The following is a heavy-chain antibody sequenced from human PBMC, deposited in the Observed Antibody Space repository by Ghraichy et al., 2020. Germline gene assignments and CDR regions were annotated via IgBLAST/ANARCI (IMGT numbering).Heavy chain of an antibody. CDR2: INPNSGGT. CDR1: GYTFTGYY. Sequence: ASVKVSCKASGYTFTGYYMHWVRQAPGQGLEWMGRINPNSGGTNYAQKFQGRVTMTRDTSISTAYMELSRLRSDDTAVYYCARDRRGVHSSSWYRYFDLWGRGTLVTVSS. V-gene: IGHV1-2*06. J-gene: IGHJ2*01. CDR3: ARDRRGVHSSSWYRYFDL. D-gene: IGHD6-13*01.